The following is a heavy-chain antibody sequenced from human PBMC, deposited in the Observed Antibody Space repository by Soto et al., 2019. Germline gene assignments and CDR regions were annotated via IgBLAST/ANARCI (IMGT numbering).Heavy chain of an antibody. J-gene: IGHJ6*02. Sequence: EVQLLESGGGLVQPGGSLRLSCAASGFTFSSYAMSWVRQAPGKGLEWVSAISGSTIYYADSVKGRFTISRDNAKNSLYLQMNSLRAEDTAVYYCARGCGGDCYEIDYYYGMDVWGQGTTVTVSS. CDR2: ISGSTI. V-gene: IGHV3-23*01. D-gene: IGHD2-21*02. CDR1: GFTFSSYA. CDR3: ARGCGGDCYEIDYYYGMDV.